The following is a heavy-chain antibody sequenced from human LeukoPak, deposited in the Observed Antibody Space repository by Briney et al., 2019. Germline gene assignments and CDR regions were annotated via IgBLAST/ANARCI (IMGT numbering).Heavy chain of an antibody. CDR3: ARHGDRMTTVTTCWFDP. D-gene: IGHD4-11*01. V-gene: IGHV4-39*01. Sequence: PSETLSLTCTVPGGSISSSSYYWGWIRQPPGKGLEWIASVSYSGTTYYNPSLNSRVTISIDTSKNHFSLKLNSLTAADTAVYYCARHGDRMTTVTTCWFDPWGQGTLVTVSS. CDR2: VSYSGTT. CDR1: GGSISSSSYY. J-gene: IGHJ5*02.